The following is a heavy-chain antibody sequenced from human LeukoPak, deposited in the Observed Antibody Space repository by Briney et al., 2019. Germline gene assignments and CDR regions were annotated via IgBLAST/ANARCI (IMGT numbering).Heavy chain of an antibody. CDR1: GFTFSYFW. V-gene: IGHV3-74*01. CDR3: AKLNGAGGFDI. D-gene: IGHD2-15*01. CDR2: INSDGTFT. Sequence: GGSLRLSCAASGFTFSYFWMHWVRQAPGKGLLWVSRINSDGTFTHYADSVKGRFTISRDNANNTLYLQMNSLRAEDTAVYYCAKLNGAGGFDIWGQGTMVTVSS. J-gene: IGHJ3*02.